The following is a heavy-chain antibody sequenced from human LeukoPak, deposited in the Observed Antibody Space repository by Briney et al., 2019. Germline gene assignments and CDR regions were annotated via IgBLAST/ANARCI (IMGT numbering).Heavy chain of an antibody. CDR2: ISSSGSTI. V-gene: IGHV3-11*04. D-gene: IGHD2-15*01. CDR1: GFTFSDYY. J-gene: IGHJ4*02. Sequence: PGGSLRLSCAASGFTFSDYYMSWIRQAPGKGLEWVSYISSSGSTIYYADSVKGRFTISRDNAKNSLYLQMNSLRVEDTAVYYCARSWGYCSGGSCFWAPYFDYWGQGTLVTVSS. CDR3: ARSWGYCSGGSCFWAPYFDY.